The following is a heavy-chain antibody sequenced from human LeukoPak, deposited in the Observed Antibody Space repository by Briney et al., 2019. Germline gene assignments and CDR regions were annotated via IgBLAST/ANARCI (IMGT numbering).Heavy chain of an antibody. CDR3: ARALRLPPWAVPAAPTYGGSAWFDP. D-gene: IGHD2-2*01. V-gene: IGHV4-39*07. CDR1: GGSISSSSYY. J-gene: IGHJ5*02. Sequence: SETLSLTCTVSGGSISSSSYYWGWIRQPPGKGLEWIGEINHSGSTNYNPSLKSRVTISVDTSKNQFSLKLSSVTAADTAVYYCARALRLPPWAVPAAPTYGGSAWFDPWGQGTLVTVSS. CDR2: INHSGST.